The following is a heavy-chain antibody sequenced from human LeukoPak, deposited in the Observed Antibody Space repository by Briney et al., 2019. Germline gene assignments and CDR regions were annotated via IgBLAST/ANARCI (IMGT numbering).Heavy chain of an antibody. CDR2: IYYSGST. D-gene: IGHD3-9*01. CDR1: GGSVSSGSYY. V-gene: IGHV4-61*01. J-gene: IGHJ4*02. Sequence: SDTLSLTCTVSGGSVSSGSYYWSWIRQPPAKGLEWIGYIYYSGSTNYNPSLTSRVTISVDTSKNQFSLKLSSVTAADTAVYYCARVLSGGYFDWLFDYWGQGTLVTVSS. CDR3: ARVLSGGYFDWLFDY.